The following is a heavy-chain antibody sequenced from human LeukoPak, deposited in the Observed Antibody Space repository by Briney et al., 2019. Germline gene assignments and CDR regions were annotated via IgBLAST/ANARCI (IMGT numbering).Heavy chain of an antibody. V-gene: IGHV3-21*01. J-gene: IGHJ6*04. CDR2: ISISTNYI. CDR3: AELGITMIGGV. CDR1: GFTFSDYE. Sequence: AGGSLRLSCLASGFTFSDYEMNWVRQAPGRGLEWVASISISTNYIDYADSVKGRFTISRDNAKNSLYLQMNSLRAEDTAVYYCAELGITMIGGVWGKGTTVTISS. D-gene: IGHD3-10*02.